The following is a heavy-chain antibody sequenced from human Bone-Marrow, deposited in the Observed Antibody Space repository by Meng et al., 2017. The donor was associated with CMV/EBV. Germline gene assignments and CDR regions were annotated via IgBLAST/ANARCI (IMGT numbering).Heavy chain of an antibody. J-gene: IGHJ6*02. CDR2: ISGSGGST. D-gene: IGHD2-2*01. V-gene: IGHV3-23*01. Sequence: GESLKISCAASRFTFSSYAMSWVRQAPGKGLEWVSAISGSGGSTYYADSVKGRFTISRDNSKNTLYLQMNSLRAEDTAVYYCAKVVSIVVVPAGEDVWGQGTTVTVSS. CDR1: RFTFSSYA. CDR3: AKVVSIVVVPAGEDV.